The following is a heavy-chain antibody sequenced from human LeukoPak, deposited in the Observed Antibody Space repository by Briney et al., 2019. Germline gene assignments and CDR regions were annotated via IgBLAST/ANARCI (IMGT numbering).Heavy chain of an antibody. J-gene: IGHJ4*02. CDR2: ISGSGGST. CDR3: AKDLAQTYCGGDCYIAPFDY. CDR1: GFTFSSYA. V-gene: IGHV3-23*01. Sequence: GGSLRLSCAASGFTFSSYAMSWVRQAPGKGLEWVSAISGSGGSTYYADSVKGRFTISRDNSKNTLYLQMNSLRAEDTAVYYCAKDLAQTYCGGDCYIAPFDYWGQGNLVTVSS. D-gene: IGHD2-21*02.